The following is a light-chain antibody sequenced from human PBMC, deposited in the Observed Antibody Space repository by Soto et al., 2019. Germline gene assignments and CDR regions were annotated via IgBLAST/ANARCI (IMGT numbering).Light chain of an antibody. V-gene: IGKV3-20*01. CDR3: QQYGVSPRT. J-gene: IGKJ1*01. CDR2: GAS. CDR1: QSISSSY. Sequence: DIRLTHSLGTVSLYTGERATLSCRTSQSISSSYLAWYQQQPGQAPRLLIYGASTRATGSPDRFSGSGSGTDFTIPISRLQPEDGAVYECQQYGVSPRTFCQGTKV.